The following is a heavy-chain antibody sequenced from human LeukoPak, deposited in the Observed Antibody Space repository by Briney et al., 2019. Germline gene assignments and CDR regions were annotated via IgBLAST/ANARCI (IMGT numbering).Heavy chain of an antibody. CDR2: INDDTP. D-gene: IGHD3-3*01. CDR3: AKEYDLWHEQGNWFDT. J-gene: IGHJ5*02. CDR1: GFSFNTYS. V-gene: IGHV3-23*01. Sequence: GGSLRLSCTTSGFSFNTYSMSWVRQAPGKGPEWVSAINDDTPYYTDSVKGRFTVSRDNSRDTLYLHLNSLRAEDTAIYYCAKEYDLWHEQGNWFDTWGQGVLVTVSS.